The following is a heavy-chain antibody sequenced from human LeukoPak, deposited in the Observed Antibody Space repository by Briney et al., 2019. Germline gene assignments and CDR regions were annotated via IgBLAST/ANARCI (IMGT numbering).Heavy chain of an antibody. J-gene: IGHJ4*02. CDR2: ISGSGGST. Sequence: QPGGPLRLSCAVSGYTFSNYAKSWARQAPGKGVEWVSAISGSGGSTYYADSVKGRFTISRDNSKNTLYLQMNSLRAEDTAVYYCTKGTIWLPFDYWGQGTLVTVSS. D-gene: IGHD5-18*01. V-gene: IGHV3-23*01. CDR3: TKGTIWLPFDY. CDR1: GYTFSNYA.